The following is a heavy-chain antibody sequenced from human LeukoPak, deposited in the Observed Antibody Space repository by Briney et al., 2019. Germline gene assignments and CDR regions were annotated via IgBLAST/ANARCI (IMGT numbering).Heavy chain of an antibody. CDR3: ARQGVGATRAFDI. D-gene: IGHD1-26*01. CDR2: IYPGHSDT. CDR1: GYSFTSYW. J-gene: IGHJ3*02. Sequence: GESLKSACSGSGYSFTSYWIGWVRQMPWKSIAWIGIIYPGHSDTPYSPSLQGQVTISADKSISTAYLEWSSLKASDTAMYYCARQGVGATRAFDIWGQGTMVTVSS. V-gene: IGHV5-51*01.